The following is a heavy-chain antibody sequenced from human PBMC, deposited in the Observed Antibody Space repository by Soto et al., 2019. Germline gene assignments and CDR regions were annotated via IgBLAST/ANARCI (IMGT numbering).Heavy chain of an antibody. CDR2: IYHIGST. CDR1: GGPLSSPNL. D-gene: IGHD6-13*01. Sequence: PSETLSLTCAVSGGPLSSPNLLTWGRPPPGKGLEWIGEIYHIGSTTFNPSLKSRVTVSVDKSKNHFSLKLSSVTAADTAVYYCARSPRSIAAGGIDFWGQGILVTVS. CDR3: ARSPRSIAAGGIDF. J-gene: IGHJ4*01. V-gene: IGHV4-4*02.